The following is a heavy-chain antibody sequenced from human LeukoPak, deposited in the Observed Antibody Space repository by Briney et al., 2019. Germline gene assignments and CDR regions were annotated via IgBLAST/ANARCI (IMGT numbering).Heavy chain of an antibody. CDR3: ARDWYSYGQGRFDY. D-gene: IGHD5-18*01. CDR2: IKQDGSEK. CDR1: GFTFSSYW. J-gene: IGHJ4*02. Sequence: GGSLRPSCAASGFTFSSYWMSWVRQAPGKGLEWVANIKQDGSEKYYVDSVKGRFTISRDNAKNSLYLQMNSLRAEDTAVYYCARDWYSYGQGRFDYWGQGTLVTVSS. V-gene: IGHV3-7*01.